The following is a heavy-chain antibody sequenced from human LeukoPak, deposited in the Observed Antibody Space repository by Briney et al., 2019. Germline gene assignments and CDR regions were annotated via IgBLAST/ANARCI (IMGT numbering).Heavy chain of an antibody. J-gene: IGHJ3*02. CDR1: GFTFSNYF. CDR3: ARERQDTVIHSGAFDI. V-gene: IGHV3-30*04. CDR2: ISSDGSHT. D-gene: IGHD2-21*02. Sequence: GGSLRLSCAASGFTFSNYFMHWVRQAPGEGLEWVADISSDGSHTFYVESVKCRFTISRDNSKNTLYLQMNSLRAEDTAVYFCARERQDTVIHSGAFDIWGQGTMVTVSS.